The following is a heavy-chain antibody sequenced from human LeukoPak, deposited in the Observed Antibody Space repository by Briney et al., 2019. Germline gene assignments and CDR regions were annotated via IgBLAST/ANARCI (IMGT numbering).Heavy chain of an antibody. J-gene: IGHJ4*02. D-gene: IGHD3-22*01. V-gene: IGHV3-23*01. CDR2: ISASGADT. CDR3: AKECRLTVAAVVVENYFDY. CDR1: GFTFRRSA. Sequence: GRSLRLSCVVSGFTFRRSAMSWVRLSPGTGLGWVSGISASGADTYYTDSVKDRFTISRDNSGTTVSLQMNSLTTDDTAEYFCAKECRLTVAAVVVENYFDYWGQGTPVIVSA.